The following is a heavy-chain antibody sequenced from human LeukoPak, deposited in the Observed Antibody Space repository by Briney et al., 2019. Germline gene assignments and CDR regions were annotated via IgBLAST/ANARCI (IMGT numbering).Heavy chain of an antibody. D-gene: IGHD5-18*01. Sequence: GGSLRLSCAASGFTFSSYWMSWVRQAPGKGLEWVANIKQGGSEKYYVDSVKGRFTISRDNAKNSLYLQMNSLRAEDTAVYYCARVRGYSYGPYSYYYYGMDVWGKGTTVTVSS. CDR3: ARVRGYSYGPYSYYYYGMDV. V-gene: IGHV3-7*03. CDR1: GFTFSSYW. CDR2: IKQGGSEK. J-gene: IGHJ6*04.